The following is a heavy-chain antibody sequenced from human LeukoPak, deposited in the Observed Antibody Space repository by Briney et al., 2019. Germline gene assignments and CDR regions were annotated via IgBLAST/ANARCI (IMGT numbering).Heavy chain of an antibody. CDR2: ISGSGGST. Sequence: PGGSLRLSCAASGFTFSSYAMSWVRQAPGKGLEWVSAISGSGGSTYYADSVKGRFTISRDNSKNTLYLQMNSLRAEDTAVYYCAKGLYYYDSSGYYPSSNWFDPWGQGTLVTVSS. J-gene: IGHJ5*02. CDR1: GFTFSSYA. V-gene: IGHV3-23*01. CDR3: AKGLYYYDSSGYYPSSNWFDP. D-gene: IGHD3-22*01.